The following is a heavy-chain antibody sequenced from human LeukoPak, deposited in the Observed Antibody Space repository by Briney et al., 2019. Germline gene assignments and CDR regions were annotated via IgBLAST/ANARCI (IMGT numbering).Heavy chain of an antibody. CDR3: ARTSYRGTYYWFDP. CDR2: IYYSGST. Sequence: SETLSLTCTVSGDSTSSYYWSWIRQSPGKGLEWIGYIYYSGSTDYNPSLKSRVTISIDTSKNQFSLNLTSVTASDTAVYYCARTSYRGTYYWFDPWGQGTVVTVSS. J-gene: IGHJ5*02. V-gene: IGHV4-59*08. CDR1: GDSTSSYY. D-gene: IGHD1-26*01.